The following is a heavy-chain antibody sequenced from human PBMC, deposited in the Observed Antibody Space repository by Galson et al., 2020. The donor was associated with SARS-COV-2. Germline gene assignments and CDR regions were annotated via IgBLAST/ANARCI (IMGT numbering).Heavy chain of an antibody. CDR2: IYPSGST. V-gene: IGHV4-30-2*01. J-gene: IGHJ2*01. D-gene: IGHD3-3*01. CDR1: GGSISSGGYS. Sequence: SQTLSLTCAVSGGSISSGGYSWSWIRQPPGKGLEWIGYIYPSGSTYYNPSLKNQVTTSVDRSKNQFSLKLSSVTAADTAVYYCASAVPIDHYDFWSGYLFDVLPVSSYFDLGGRGTLVTVSS. CDR3: ASAVPIDHYDFWSGYLFDVLPVSSYFDL.